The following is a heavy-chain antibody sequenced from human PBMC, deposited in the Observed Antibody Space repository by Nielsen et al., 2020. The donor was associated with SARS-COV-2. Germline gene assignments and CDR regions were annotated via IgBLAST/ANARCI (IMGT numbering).Heavy chain of an antibody. CDR3: ARGGSIAFDP. Sequence: ASVKVSCKASGYTFTGEYLHWVRQAPGLGLEWMGWMSPNSGNTGYAQKFQGRVTMTRNTSISTAYMELSSLRSEDTAVYYCARGGSIAFDPWGQGTLVTFSS. J-gene: IGHJ5*02. D-gene: IGHD6-6*01. V-gene: IGHV1-8*02. CDR2: MSPNSGNT. CDR1: GYTFTGEY.